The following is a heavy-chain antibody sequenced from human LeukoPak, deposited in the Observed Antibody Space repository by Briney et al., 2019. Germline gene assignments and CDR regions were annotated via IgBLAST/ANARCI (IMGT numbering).Heavy chain of an antibody. CDR1: GGSISSGSYY. J-gene: IGHJ4*02. CDR3: ARVNWNYAYFDY. Sequence: SETLSLTCTVSGGSISSGSYYWSWIRQPAGKGLEWIGCIYTSGSTNYNPSLKSRVTISVDTSKNQFSLKLSSVTAADTAVYYCARVNWNYAYFDYWGQGTLVTVSS. V-gene: IGHV4-61*02. CDR2: IYTSGST. D-gene: IGHD1-7*01.